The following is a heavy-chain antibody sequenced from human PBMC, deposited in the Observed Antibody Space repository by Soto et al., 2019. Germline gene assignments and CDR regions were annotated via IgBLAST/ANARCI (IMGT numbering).Heavy chain of an antibody. V-gene: IGHV1-69*02. CDR2: IIPILGIA. J-gene: IGHJ4*02. Sequence: ASVKVSCKASGGTFSSYTISWVRQAPGQGLEWMGRIIPILGIANYAQKFQGRVTITADKSTSTAYMELSSLRSEDTAVYYCARQHDYGDYVDYWGQGTLVTVSS. CDR3: ARQHDYGDYVDY. CDR1: GGTFSSYT. D-gene: IGHD4-17*01.